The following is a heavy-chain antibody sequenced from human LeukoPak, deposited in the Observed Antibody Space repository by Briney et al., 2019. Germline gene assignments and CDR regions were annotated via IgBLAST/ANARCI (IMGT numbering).Heavy chain of an antibody. CDR2: INSDGSST. CDR1: GFTFSSYW. V-gene: IGHV3-74*01. Sequence: GGSLRLSCAASGFTFSSYWMHWVRQAPGKGLVWVSRINSDGSSTSYADSVKGRFTISRDNAKNTLYLQMKSLRAEDTAVYYCARARIAVAGRNNWFDPWGQGTLVTVSS. CDR3: ARARIAVAGRNNWFDP. J-gene: IGHJ5*02. D-gene: IGHD6-19*01.